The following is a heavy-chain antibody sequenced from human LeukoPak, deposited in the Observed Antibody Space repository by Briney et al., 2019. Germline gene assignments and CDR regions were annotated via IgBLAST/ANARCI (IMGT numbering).Heavy chain of an antibody. CDR1: GYAFIRYP. Sequence: ASVKVSCKASGYAFIRYPIIWVRQAPGQGPEWMGWISTYNGDTTYAQKFQDRVSMTTDTSTGTVSMELRSLRSDDTAVYYCARERDTVLAPYFDYWGQGTLVTVSP. CDR3: ARERDTVLAPYFDY. D-gene: IGHD3-3*01. CDR2: ISTYNGDT. J-gene: IGHJ4*02. V-gene: IGHV1-18*01.